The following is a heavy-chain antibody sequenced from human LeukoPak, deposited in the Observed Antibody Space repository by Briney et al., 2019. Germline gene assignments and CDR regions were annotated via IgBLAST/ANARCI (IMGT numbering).Heavy chain of an antibody. J-gene: IGHJ5*02. CDR1: GYSFTSYW. D-gene: IGHD3-10*01. CDR2: IYPGDSDT. V-gene: IGHV5-51*01. CDR3: ARLARDYYGSGSYYPGAPNWFDP. Sequence: KIGESLKISCKGSGYSFTSYWIGWVRQMPGKGLEWMGIIYPGDSDTRYSPSLQGQVTISADKSISTAYLQWSSLKASDTAMYYCARLARDYYGSGSYYPGAPNWFDPWGQGTLVTVSS.